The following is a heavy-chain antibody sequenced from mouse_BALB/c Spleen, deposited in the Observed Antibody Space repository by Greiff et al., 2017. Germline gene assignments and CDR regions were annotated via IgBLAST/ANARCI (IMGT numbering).Heavy chain of an antibody. CDR3: ARWEVQNSPYAMDY. Sequence: VLLKESGPELEKPGASVKISCKASGYSFTGYNMNWVKQSNGKSLEWIGNIDPYYGGTSYNQKFKGKATLTVDKSSSTAYMQLKSLTSEDSAVYYCARWEVQNSPYAMDYWGQGTSVTVSS. V-gene: IGHV1-39*01. CDR2: IDPYYGGT. D-gene: IGHD2-14*01. J-gene: IGHJ4*01. CDR1: GYSFTGYN.